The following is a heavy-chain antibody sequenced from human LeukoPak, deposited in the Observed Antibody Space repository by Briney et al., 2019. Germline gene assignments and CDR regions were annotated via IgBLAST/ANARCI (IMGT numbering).Heavy chain of an antibody. J-gene: IGHJ4*02. Sequence: GGSLRLSCAASGFTFSYYGMNWVRQAPGKGLEWVSGVTGSGTSTYYADSVRGRFTISRDNSKNTLYLQMNSLRVEDTAVYYCAPGYCSGGSCYSVDYWGQGTLVTVSS. CDR3: APGYCSGGSCYSVDY. CDR1: GFTFSYYG. V-gene: IGHV3-23*01. CDR2: VTGSGTST. D-gene: IGHD2-15*01.